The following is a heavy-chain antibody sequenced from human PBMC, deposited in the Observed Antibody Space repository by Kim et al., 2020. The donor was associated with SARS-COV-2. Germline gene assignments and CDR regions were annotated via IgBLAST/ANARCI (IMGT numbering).Heavy chain of an antibody. V-gene: IGHV4-4*09. CDR3: ASYSSSWSYFDY. Sequence: NHNPSLEGRVTISVDTSKNQFSLKLSSVTAADPAVYYCASYSSSWSYFDYWGQGTLVTVSS. J-gene: IGHJ4*02. D-gene: IGHD6-13*01.